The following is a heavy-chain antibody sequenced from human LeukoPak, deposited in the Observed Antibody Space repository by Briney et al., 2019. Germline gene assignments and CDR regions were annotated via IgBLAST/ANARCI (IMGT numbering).Heavy chain of an antibody. J-gene: IGHJ4*02. Sequence: GASVKVSCKASGYIFTGYYLFWVRQAPGQGLEWMGWINPNTGDTRYGQKFQGRVTLTRDTSIRTTYMELSSLRSDDTAVYYCARDERFCNGDNHYPDLGYWGQGTLVTVSS. V-gene: IGHV1-2*02. CDR1: GYIFTGYY. D-gene: IGHD2-15*01. CDR2: INPNTGDT. CDR3: ARDERFCNGDNHYPDLGY.